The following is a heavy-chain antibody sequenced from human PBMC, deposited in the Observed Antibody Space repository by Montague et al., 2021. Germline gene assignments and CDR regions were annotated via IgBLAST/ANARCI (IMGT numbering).Heavy chain of an antibody. D-gene: IGHD2-15*01. J-gene: IGHJ5*02. CDR2: IYYNGST. V-gene: IGHV4-39*01. CDR3: ARSLYCKGGSCYSGFDP. Sequence: SETLSLTCTVSGGSTSSTSYYWGWIRQPPGKELEFIGVIYYNGSTYYNPSLKSRVTVSIDTSKNQFSLKLISVTAADTAVYFCARSLYCKGGSCYSGFDPWGQGTLVTVSS. CDR1: GGSTSSTSYY.